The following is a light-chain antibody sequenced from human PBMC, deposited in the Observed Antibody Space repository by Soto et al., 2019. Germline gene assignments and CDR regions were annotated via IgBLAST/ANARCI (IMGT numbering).Light chain of an antibody. CDR2: GNS. J-gene: IGLJ1*01. CDR1: SSNIGTGYD. CDR3: QSYDSSLSSYV. Sequence: QSALTQPPSVSGAPGQRVTISCTGSSSNIGTGYDVHWYQQFPGTAPKLLIYGNSNRPSGVPDRFSGSKSGTSASLAITGLRAEDEADYYCQSYDSSLSSYVCGTGTKVT. V-gene: IGLV1-40*01.